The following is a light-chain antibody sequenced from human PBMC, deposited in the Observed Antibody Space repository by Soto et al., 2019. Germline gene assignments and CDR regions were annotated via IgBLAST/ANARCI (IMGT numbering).Light chain of an antibody. Sequence: EIVLTQSPATLSLSPGERATLSCRASQSVSSYLAWYQQKPGQAPRLLIYDASNSATAIPARFSGSGSGTDFTLTISSLEPEDFAVYYCQHRSNWPPLTFGPGTKVDIK. J-gene: IGKJ3*01. CDR2: DAS. CDR1: QSVSSY. CDR3: QHRSNWPPLT. V-gene: IGKV3-11*01.